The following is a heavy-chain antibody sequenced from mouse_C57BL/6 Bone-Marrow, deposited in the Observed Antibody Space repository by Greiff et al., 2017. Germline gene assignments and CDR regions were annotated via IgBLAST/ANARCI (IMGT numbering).Heavy chain of an antibody. CDR1: GYTFTSYW. J-gene: IGHJ1*03. V-gene: IGHV1-64*01. CDR2: IHPNSGST. CDR3: AREEGLRWYFDV. D-gene: IGHD2-4*01. Sequence: QVQLQQPGAELVKPGASVKLSCKASGYTFTSYWMHWVKQRPGQGLEWIGMIHPNSGSTNYNEKFKSKATLTVDKSSSTAYMQLSSLTSEDSAVYYCAREEGLRWYFDVWGTGTTVTVSS.